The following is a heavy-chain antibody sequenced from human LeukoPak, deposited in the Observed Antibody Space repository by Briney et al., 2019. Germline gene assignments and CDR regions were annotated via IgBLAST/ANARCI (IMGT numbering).Heavy chain of an antibody. CDR1: RFPFGSYA. Sequence: PGGSLRLSCAGSRFPFGSYAMSWVRQAPGKGLERVSSISGSGGNTHYADSVKGRFTISRDNSKNTLYLQMNSLRAEDTAVYYCAARPGDLAVPFNYWGQGTLVVVSS. CDR3: AARPGDLAVPFNY. CDR2: ISGSGGNT. D-gene: IGHD3-10*01. J-gene: IGHJ4*02. V-gene: IGHV3-23*01.